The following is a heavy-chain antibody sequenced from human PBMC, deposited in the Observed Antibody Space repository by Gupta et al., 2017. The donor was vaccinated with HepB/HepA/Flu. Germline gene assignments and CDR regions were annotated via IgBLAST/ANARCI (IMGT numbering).Heavy chain of an antibody. CDR1: GFPLTNSRMG. J-gene: IGHJ6*02. Sequence: QVTLKESGPVLVKPTETLTLTCTVSGFPLTNSRMGVSWIRQPPGKALEWLAHIFSNAEKSYSASLKTRLTISKDTSKNQVVLTLTNMDPVDTATYYCARMRNPYYGLDGWGQGTTVTGSS. V-gene: IGHV2-26*01. CDR2: IFSNAEK. CDR3: ARMRNPYYGLDG. D-gene: IGHD2/OR15-2a*01.